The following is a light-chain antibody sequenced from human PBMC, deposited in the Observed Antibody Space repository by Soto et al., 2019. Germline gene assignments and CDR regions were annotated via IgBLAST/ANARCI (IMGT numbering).Light chain of an antibody. Sequence: QPVLTQSPSASASLGASVKLTCTLSSGHSSYAIAWHQKQPGKGPRYLMDLNNDGSHSKGDGIPDRFSGSSSGAERYLIISSLPSEDEADYYCQTWGTGFQVFGGGTKLTVL. CDR3: QTWGTGFQV. CDR2: LNNDGSH. V-gene: IGLV4-69*01. CDR1: SGHSSYA. J-gene: IGLJ2*01.